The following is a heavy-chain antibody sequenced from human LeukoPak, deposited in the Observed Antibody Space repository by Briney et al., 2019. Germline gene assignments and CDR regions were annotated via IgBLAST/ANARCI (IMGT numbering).Heavy chain of an antibody. Sequence: ASVKVSCKASGYTFTSYGISWVRQAPGQGLEWMGWISAHNGNTNYAQKLQGRVTMTTDTSTSTAYMELRSLRSDDTAVYYCARPQGQSSGWYGFDYWGQGTLVTVSS. V-gene: IGHV1-18*01. CDR3: ARPQGQSSGWYGFDY. J-gene: IGHJ4*02. D-gene: IGHD6-19*01. CDR1: GYTFTSYG. CDR2: ISAHNGNT.